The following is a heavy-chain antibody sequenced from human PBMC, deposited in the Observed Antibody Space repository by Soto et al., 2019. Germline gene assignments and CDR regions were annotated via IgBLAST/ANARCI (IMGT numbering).Heavy chain of an antibody. CDR3: ARSGDNYNVLDY. D-gene: IGHD3-10*02. J-gene: IGHJ4*02. CDR1: GFSISDHY. Sequence: VGSLRLSCAASGFSISDHYMSWIRQAPGKGLEWVSYSSNSGTFTKYADSVKGRFSISRDNAKNSLYLEINSLRGEDTAIYYCARSGDNYNVLDYWGQGTPVTVSS. V-gene: IGHV3-11*03. CDR2: SSNSGTFT.